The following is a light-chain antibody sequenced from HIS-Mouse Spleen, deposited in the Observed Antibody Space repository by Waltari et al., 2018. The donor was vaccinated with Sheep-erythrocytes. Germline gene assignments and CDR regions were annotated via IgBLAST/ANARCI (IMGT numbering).Light chain of an antibody. CDR3: QAWDSSTAWNVV. CDR1: KLGAKY. J-gene: IGLJ2*01. V-gene: IGLV3-1*01. CDR2: QDS. Sequence: SYELTPPPSVSVSPGQTASITCTGDKLGAKYACWSQQKPGQSPVLVIYQDSKRPSGIPERFSGSNSGNTATLTISGTQAMDEADYYCQAWDSSTAWNVVFGGGTKLTVL.